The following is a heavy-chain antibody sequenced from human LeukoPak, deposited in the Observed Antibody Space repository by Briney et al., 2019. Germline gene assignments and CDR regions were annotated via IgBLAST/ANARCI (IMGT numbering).Heavy chain of an antibody. V-gene: IGHV3-33*06. CDR2: IWNDGSNQ. J-gene: IGHJ4*02. CDR3: AKDAQRGFDYSNSLAN. CDR1: KFTFSHYG. Sequence: GKSLRLSCAAYKFTFSHYGMHWVRQAPGKGLEWVAVIWNDGSNQYYADSVKGRFTVSRDNSQKTLYLQMNSLRPEDTAVYYCAKDAQRGFDYSNSLANWGQGTLVTVSS. D-gene: IGHD4-11*01.